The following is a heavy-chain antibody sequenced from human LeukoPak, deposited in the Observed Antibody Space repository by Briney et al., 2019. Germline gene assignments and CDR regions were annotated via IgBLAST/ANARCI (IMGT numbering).Heavy chain of an antibody. J-gene: IGHJ4*02. Sequence: GGSLRLSCAASGFTFSSYWMSWVRQAPGKGLDWVANIKQDGSEKYYVDSVKGRFTISRDNAKNSLYLQMNSLRAEDTAVYYCARDWGREGYDPLEFDYWGQGTLVTVSS. CDR1: GFTFSSYW. CDR2: IKQDGSEK. D-gene: IGHD1-1*01. CDR3: ARDWGREGYDPLEFDY. V-gene: IGHV3-7*01.